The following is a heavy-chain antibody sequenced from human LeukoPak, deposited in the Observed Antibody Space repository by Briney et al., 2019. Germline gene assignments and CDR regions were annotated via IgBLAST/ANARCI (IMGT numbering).Heavy chain of an antibody. V-gene: IGHV3-53*01. CDR2: IYSGGST. J-gene: IGHJ4*02. Sequence: GGSLRLSCAASGFTVSSNYMSWVRQAPGKGLEWVSVIYSGGSTYYADSVKGRFTISRDNSKNTLYLQMNSLRAEDTAVYYCAKDRVVGATTSRTSVYWGQGTLVTVSS. CDR1: GFTVSSNY. D-gene: IGHD1-26*01. CDR3: AKDRVVGATTSRTSVY.